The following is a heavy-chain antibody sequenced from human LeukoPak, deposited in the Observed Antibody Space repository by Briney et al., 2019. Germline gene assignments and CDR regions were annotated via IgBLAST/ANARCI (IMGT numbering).Heavy chain of an antibody. CDR3: ARGRYSRYFDY. CDR2: ISSSASTT. CDR1: GFTLSSYE. D-gene: IGHD6-13*01. J-gene: IGHJ4*02. V-gene: IGHV3-48*03. Sequence: GGSLRLSCAASGFTLSSYEMNGVRQAPGKGLEWVSYISSSASTTHYADSVMGRFTISRDNAKNSLYLQMNSLRAEDTAVYYCARGRYSRYFDYWGQGTLVTVSS.